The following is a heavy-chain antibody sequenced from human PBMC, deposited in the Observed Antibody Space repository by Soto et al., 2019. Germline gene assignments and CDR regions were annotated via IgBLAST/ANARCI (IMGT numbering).Heavy chain of an antibody. Sequence: SVKVSCKASGGTFSSYTISWVRQAPGQGLEWMGRIIPILGIANYAQKFRGRVTITADKSTSTAYMELSSLRSEDTAVYYCASCSSTSCYLSDAFDIWGQGTMVTVSS. CDR1: GGTFSSYT. V-gene: IGHV1-69*02. J-gene: IGHJ3*02. D-gene: IGHD2-2*01. CDR2: IIPILGIA. CDR3: ASCSSTSCYLSDAFDI.